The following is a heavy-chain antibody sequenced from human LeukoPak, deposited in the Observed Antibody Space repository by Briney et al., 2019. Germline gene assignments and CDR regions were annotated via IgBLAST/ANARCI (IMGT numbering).Heavy chain of an antibody. D-gene: IGHD6-19*01. CDR3: ARVRDSSGWYGFDP. Sequence: GGSLGLSCAASGFTFSSYWMHWVRQAPGKGLVWVSRINSDGSSTSYADSVKGRFTISRDNAKNTLYLQMNSLRAEDTAVYYCARVRDSSGWYGFDPWGQGTLVTVSS. V-gene: IGHV3-74*01. CDR1: GFTFSSYW. CDR2: INSDGSST. J-gene: IGHJ5*02.